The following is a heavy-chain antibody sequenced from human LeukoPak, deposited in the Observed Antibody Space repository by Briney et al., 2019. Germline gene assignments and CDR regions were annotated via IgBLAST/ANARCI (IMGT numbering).Heavy chain of an antibody. CDR2: MNPNSGNT. V-gene: IGHV1-8*01. Sequence: ASVKVSCKASGYTFTSYDINWVRQATGQGLEWMGWMNPNSGNTGYAQKFQGRVTMTRNTSISTAYMVLSGLRSEDTAVYYCARGRAYYDFWSGLVWGQGTTVTVSS. CDR1: GYTFTSYD. D-gene: IGHD3-3*01. CDR3: ARGRAYYDFWSGLV. J-gene: IGHJ6*02.